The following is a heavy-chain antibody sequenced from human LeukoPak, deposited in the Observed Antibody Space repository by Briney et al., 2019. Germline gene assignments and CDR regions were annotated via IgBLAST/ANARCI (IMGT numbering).Heavy chain of an antibody. Sequence: SETLSLTCNVSGGSISSYYWNWIRQPAGKGLEWIGRVYTSGSTTYSPSLKGRVTMSVDTSKNQVSLKVTSVTAADTAVYYCARAIPSYFGMDVWGQGTTVIVSS. J-gene: IGHJ6*02. V-gene: IGHV4-4*07. CDR1: GGSISSYY. CDR3: ARAIPSYFGMDV. CDR2: VYTSGST.